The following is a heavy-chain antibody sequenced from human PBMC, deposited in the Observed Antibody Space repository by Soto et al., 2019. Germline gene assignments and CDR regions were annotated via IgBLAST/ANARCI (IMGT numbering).Heavy chain of an antibody. CDR2: INPGNGNT. D-gene: IGHD3-16*01. Sequence: QVQLVQSGAEVKEPGASVKVSCKASGYTFTTQPIHWVRQAPGQRLEWMGWINPGNGNTEYSQKFHGRVIITRDTSVSTASMELSSLRSEDAAVYYCASRPGLEGGPFDFWGQGTLVTVSS. CDR3: ASRPGLEGGPFDF. J-gene: IGHJ4*02. V-gene: IGHV1-3*01. CDR1: GYTFTTQP.